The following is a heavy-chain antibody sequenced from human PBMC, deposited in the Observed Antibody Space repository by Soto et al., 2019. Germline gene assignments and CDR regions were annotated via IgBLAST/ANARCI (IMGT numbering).Heavy chain of an antibody. CDR3: ARRWGGTFDY. CDR2: IYYSGST. V-gene: IGHV4-59*01. CDR1: GGSISSYY. Sequence: SETLSLTCTVSGGSISSYYWSWIRQPPGKGLEWIGYIYYSGSTNYNPSLKSRVTISVDTSKNQFSLKLSSVAAADTAVYYCARRWGGTFDYWGQGTLVTVSS. D-gene: IGHD2-21*01. J-gene: IGHJ4*02.